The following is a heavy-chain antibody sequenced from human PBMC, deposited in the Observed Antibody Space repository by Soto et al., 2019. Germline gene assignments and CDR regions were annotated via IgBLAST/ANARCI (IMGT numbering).Heavy chain of an antibody. D-gene: IGHD6-13*01. CDR2: ISYDGSNK. CDR1: GFTFSSYG. J-gene: IGHJ4*02. CDR3: AKPPGCWYPPFDY. Sequence: QVQLVESGGGVVQPGRSLRLSCAASGFTFSSYGMHWVRQAPGKGLEWVAVISYDGSNKYYADSVKGRFTISRDNSKITLYLQMNSLRAGDTAVYYCAKPPGCWYPPFDYCGQGTLVTVSS. V-gene: IGHV3-30*18.